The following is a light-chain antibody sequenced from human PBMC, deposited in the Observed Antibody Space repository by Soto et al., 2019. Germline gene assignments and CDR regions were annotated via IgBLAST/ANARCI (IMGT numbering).Light chain of an antibody. CDR2: EVS. Sequence: QSVLTQPPSASGSPGQSVTISCTGTSSDVGGYNFVSWYQQHPGKALKLMIYEVSERPSGVPDRFSGSKSGNTASLTVSGLQAEDEADYYCSSYAGSNIVVFGGGTKLTVL. V-gene: IGLV2-8*01. CDR3: SSYAGSNIVV. J-gene: IGLJ2*01. CDR1: SSDVGGYNF.